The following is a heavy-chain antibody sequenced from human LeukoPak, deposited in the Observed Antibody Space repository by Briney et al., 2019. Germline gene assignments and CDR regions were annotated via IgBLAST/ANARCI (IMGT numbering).Heavy chain of an antibody. J-gene: IGHJ4*02. D-gene: IGHD4-17*01. CDR2: ISTQSGNT. CDR1: GYTLTSYG. V-gene: IGHV1-18*01. CDR3: ARGAYGDK. Sequence: ASVKVSCKASGYTLTSYGINWMRQAPGQGLEWMGWISTQSGNTNYAQMVQSRLTLTTDRSTNTAYMELRSLRSDDTAVYYCARGAYGDKWGQGTMVTVSS.